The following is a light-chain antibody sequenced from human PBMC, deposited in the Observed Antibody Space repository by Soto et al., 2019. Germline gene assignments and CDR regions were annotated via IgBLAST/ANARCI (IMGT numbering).Light chain of an antibody. J-gene: IGKJ1*01. CDR1: QNISGF. Sequence: DIQMTQSPSFLSASEGDRVTITCRASQNISGFLAWYQHKPGKAPKLLIYDASSLQSGVPSRFSGSGSGTDFTLTISSLQPEDFATYYCQQNYSYPRTFGQGTKVEIK. CDR2: DAS. CDR3: QQNYSYPRT. V-gene: IGKV1-39*01.